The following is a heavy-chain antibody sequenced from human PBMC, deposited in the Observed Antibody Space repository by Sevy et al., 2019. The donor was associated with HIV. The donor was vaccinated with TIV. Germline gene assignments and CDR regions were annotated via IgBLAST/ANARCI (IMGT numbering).Heavy chain of an antibody. Sequence: SETLSLTCTVSGGSISSSSYYWGWIRQPPGKGLEWIGSIYYSGSTYHNPPLKSRVTISLDTSKNQFSLKLSSVTATDTAVYDCARTGYSSGWYTNWFDPWGQGTLVTVSS. J-gene: IGHJ5*02. D-gene: IGHD6-19*01. V-gene: IGHV4-39*01. CDR2: IYYSGST. CDR3: ARTGYSSGWYTNWFDP. CDR1: GGSISSSSYY.